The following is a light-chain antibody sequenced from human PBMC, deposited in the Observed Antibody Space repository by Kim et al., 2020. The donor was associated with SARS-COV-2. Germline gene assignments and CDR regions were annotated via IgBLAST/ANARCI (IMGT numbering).Light chain of an antibody. CDR2: YDS. Sequence: APGKTARITCGGNNIASNSVHWYQQKPGQAPVLVIYYDSDRPSGIPERFSGSNSGNTAILTISRVEAGDEADYYCQVWDSSSDPAVFGGGTQLTVL. J-gene: IGLJ2*01. CDR1: NIASNS. V-gene: IGLV3-21*04. CDR3: QVWDSSSDPAV.